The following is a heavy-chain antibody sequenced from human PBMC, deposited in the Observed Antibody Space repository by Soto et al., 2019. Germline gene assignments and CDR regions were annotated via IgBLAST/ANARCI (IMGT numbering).Heavy chain of an antibody. CDR3: ASGHSSGWPTNWFDP. Sequence: LSLTFTVSGDSITIDYWSLIRQPAWKGLEWLGRIYFSGSFNYNPSLKGRVTMSIDRSKNQVSLNLRSVTAADTAVYYCASGHSSGWPTNWFDPWGQGTLVTVSS. J-gene: IGHJ5*02. CDR1: GDSITIDY. CDR2: IYFSGSF. V-gene: IGHV4-4*07. D-gene: IGHD6-19*01.